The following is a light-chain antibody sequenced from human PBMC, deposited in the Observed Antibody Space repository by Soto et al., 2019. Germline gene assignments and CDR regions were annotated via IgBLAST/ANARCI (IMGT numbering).Light chain of an antibody. V-gene: IGLV2-14*01. CDR3: SSYTRNSTLV. CDR1: SSDVGGYNY. Sequence: QSALTQPASVSGSPGQSITISCTGTSSDVGGYNYVSWYQQHPGKAPEFMIYEVSNRPSGVSNRFSGSKSGNTASLTISGLQAEDEADYYCSSYTRNSTLVFGGGTKLTVL. J-gene: IGLJ2*01. CDR2: EVS.